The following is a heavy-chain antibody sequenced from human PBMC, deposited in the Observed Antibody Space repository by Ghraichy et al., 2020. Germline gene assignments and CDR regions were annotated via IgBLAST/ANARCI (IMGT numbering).Heavy chain of an antibody. V-gene: IGHV1-24*01. J-gene: IGHJ5*02. D-gene: IGHD4-17*01. CDR2: FDPEDGET. CDR1: GYTLTELS. CDR3: ATALPGDYASNWFDP. Sequence: ASVKVSCKVSGYTLTELSMHWVRQAPGKGLEWMGGFDPEDGETIYAQKFQGRVTMTEDTSTDTAYMELSSLRSEDTAVYYCATALPGDYASNWFDPWGQGTLVTVSS.